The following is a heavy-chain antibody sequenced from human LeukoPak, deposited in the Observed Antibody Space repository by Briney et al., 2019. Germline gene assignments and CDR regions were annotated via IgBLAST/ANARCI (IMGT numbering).Heavy chain of an antibody. V-gene: IGHV3-7*01. Sequence: PGGSLRLSCAASGFTFSSYWMGWVRQAPGKGPEWVAHIKEDGSEKYYVDSAKGRFTMFRDNAKNSLYLQMNSLRAEDTALYYCARDLGYCSGRACYSVFDYWGQGTLVTVAS. CDR3: ARDLGYCSGRACYSVFDY. CDR2: IKEDGSEK. J-gene: IGHJ4*02. CDR1: GFTFSSYW. D-gene: IGHD2-15*01.